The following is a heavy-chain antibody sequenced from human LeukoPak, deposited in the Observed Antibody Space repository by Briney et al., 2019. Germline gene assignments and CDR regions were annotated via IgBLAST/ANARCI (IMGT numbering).Heavy chain of an antibody. D-gene: IGHD3-22*01. CDR3: ATSGWGPGSSGSYYFDY. CDR2: FDPEDGET. V-gene: IGHV1-24*01. CDR1: GYTLTGLS. J-gene: IGHJ4*02. Sequence: ASVKVSCKVSGYTLTGLSMHWVRQAPGKGLEWMGGFDPEDGETIYAQKFQGRVTMTEDTSTDTAYMELSSLRSEDTAVYYCATSGWGPGSSGSYYFDYWGQGTLVTVSS.